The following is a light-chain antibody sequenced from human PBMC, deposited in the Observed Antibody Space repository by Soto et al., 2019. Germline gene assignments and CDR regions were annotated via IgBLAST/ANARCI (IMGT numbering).Light chain of an antibody. CDR2: EVT. CDR1: SSDVGGYNY. CDR3: SSHARSNHVV. J-gene: IGLJ3*02. V-gene: IGLV2-8*01. Sequence: QSVLTQPPSASGSPGQAVAISCTGTSSDVGGYNYVSWYQQHPGKAPKLMIYEVTKRPSGVPDRISGSKSGNTASLTVSGLQSEDEADYYCSSHARSNHVVFGAGTKLTAL.